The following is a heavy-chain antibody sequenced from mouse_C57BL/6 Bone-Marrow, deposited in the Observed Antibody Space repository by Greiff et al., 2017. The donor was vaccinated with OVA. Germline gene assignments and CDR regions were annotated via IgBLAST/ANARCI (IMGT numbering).Heavy chain of an antibody. CDR3: ARDPFYYGSSLWYFDV. D-gene: IGHD1-1*01. CDR1: GYTFTSYW. Sequence: VQLQQPGAELVRPGSSVKLSCTASGYTFTSYWMDWVKQRPGQGLEWIGNIYPSDSETHYNQKFKDKATFTVDKSSSPAYMQRSRLTSEDSAVYYCARDPFYYGSSLWYFDVWGTGTTVTVSS. CDR2: IYPSDSET. V-gene: IGHV1-61*01. J-gene: IGHJ1*03.